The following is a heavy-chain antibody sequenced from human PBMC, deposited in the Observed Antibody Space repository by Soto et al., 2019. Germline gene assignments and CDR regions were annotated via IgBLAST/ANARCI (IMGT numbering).Heavy chain of an antibody. CDR3: TSDAFGLRDT. V-gene: IGHV3-74*01. CDR1: GFPFSHYW. D-gene: IGHD3-16*01. Sequence: MQMVESGGGSVQPGGSLRLSCAASGFPFSHYWMHWVRQTPGKGLVWVSRINPAGTITNYADSVEGRFTISRDNADSPLFLRPTSLTALYTGLYYTTSDAFGLRDTWGQGNLVTVSS. J-gene: IGHJ5*02. CDR2: INPAGTIT.